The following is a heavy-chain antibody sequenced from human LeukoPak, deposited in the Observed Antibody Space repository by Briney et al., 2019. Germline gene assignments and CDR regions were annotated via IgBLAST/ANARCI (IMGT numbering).Heavy chain of an antibody. CDR2: ISGSGGSI. CDR3: AKDIFTMVRGVVDY. CDR1: GFTFSSYG. V-gene: IGHV3-9*01. D-gene: IGHD3-10*01. Sequence: GGSLRLSCAASGFTFSSYGMTWVRQAPGKGLEWVSGISGSGGSIGYADSVKGRFTISRDNAKNSLYLQMNSLRAEDTALYYCAKDIFTMVRGVVDYWGQGTLVTVSS. J-gene: IGHJ4*02.